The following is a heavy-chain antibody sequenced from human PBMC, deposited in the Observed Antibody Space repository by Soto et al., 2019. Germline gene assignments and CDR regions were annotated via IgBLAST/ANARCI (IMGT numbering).Heavy chain of an antibody. V-gene: IGHV2-5*02. CDR1: GFSLTTTAVG. J-gene: IGHJ4*02. CDR3: AHRFGDTSGHYYEFDY. D-gene: IGHD3-22*01. Sequence: QITLKESGPTLVKPTQTLTLTCTFSGFSLTTTAVGVGWIRQPPGKALEWLALIYWDDDKRYSPSLKSRLTISKDTSKNQVVLTMTNMDPVDTATYYCAHRFGDTSGHYYEFDYWGQGTLVTVSS. CDR2: IYWDDDK.